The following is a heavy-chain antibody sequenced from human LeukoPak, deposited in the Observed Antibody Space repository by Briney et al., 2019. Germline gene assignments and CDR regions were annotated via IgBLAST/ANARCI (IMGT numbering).Heavy chain of an antibody. CDR1: GFTVSSNY. V-gene: IGHV3-53*01. D-gene: IGHD3-10*01. CDR2: IYSGGST. J-gene: IGHJ4*02. CDR3: AKEKELTVILDY. Sequence: GGSLRLSCAASGFTVSSNYMSWVRQAPGKGLEWVSVIYSGGSTNYADSVKGRFTISRDNSKNTLYLQMNSLRTEDTAVYYCAKEKELTVILDYWGQGTLVTVSS.